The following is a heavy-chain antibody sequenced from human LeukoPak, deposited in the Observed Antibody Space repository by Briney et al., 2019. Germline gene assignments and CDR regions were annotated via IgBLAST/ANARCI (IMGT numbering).Heavy chain of an antibody. CDR2: ISWNSGSI. Sequence: PGGSLRLSCAASGFTFDDYAMHWFRQAPGKGLEWVSGISWNSGSIGYADSVKGRFTISRDNAKNSLYLQMNSLRAEDTALYYCAKDIGAVAGTLWDWGQGTLVTVSS. CDR1: GFTFDDYA. J-gene: IGHJ4*02. V-gene: IGHV3-9*01. CDR3: AKDIGAVAGTLWD. D-gene: IGHD6-19*01.